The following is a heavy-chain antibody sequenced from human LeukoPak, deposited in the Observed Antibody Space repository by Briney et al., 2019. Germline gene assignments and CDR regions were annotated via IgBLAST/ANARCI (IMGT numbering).Heavy chain of an antibody. Sequence: GGSLRLSCAASGFTFSSYSMNWVRQAPGRGLEWVSYISGSSRPIYYADSVKGRFTISRDNAKNSLYLQMNSLRAEDTAVYYCARDAYGSSVDYWGQGTLVTVSS. D-gene: IGHD1-26*01. J-gene: IGHJ4*02. CDR3: ARDAYGSSVDY. V-gene: IGHV3-21*05. CDR2: ISGSSRPI. CDR1: GFTFSSYS.